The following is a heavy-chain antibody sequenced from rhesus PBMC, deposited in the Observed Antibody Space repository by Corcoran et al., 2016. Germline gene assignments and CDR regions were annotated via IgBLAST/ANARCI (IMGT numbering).Heavy chain of an antibody. J-gene: IGHJ5-1*01. D-gene: IGHD6-43*01. CDR2: LTYRAST. V-gene: IGHV4-122*02. CDR3: ASPLRIAAANKYRFDV. Sequence: QVQLQESGPGLVKPSETLSLTCAVSVGSLSSGHSSWSCIRQPTGKGREWIGYLTYRASTSYHPSLKSLVTISTDTSKNQFSLKLSSVTAADTAVYYCASPLRIAAANKYRFDVWGPGVLVTVSS. CDR1: VGSLSSGHSS.